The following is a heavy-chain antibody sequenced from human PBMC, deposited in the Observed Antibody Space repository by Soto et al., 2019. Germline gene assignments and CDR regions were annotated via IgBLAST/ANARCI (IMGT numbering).Heavy chain of an antibody. J-gene: IGHJ3*02. D-gene: IGHD1-26*01. V-gene: IGHV3-7*01. CDR2: IKQDGSEK. CDR1: GFIFSTNW. CDR3: ARDPGRSSGSKGEACDN. Sequence: EVQLVESGGGLVQPGGSLRLSCAGSGFIFSTNWMSWVRQAPGKGLEWVANIKQDGSEKYYVDSVKGRFTISRDNAKNSLYLQMNSLRAEDTAVYYCARDPGRSSGSKGEACDNWGQGTMVTVSA.